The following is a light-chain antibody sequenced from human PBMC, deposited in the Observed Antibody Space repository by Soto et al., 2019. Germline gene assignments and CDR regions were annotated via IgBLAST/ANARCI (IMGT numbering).Light chain of an antibody. Sequence: QSVLTQPPSASGSPGQSVTISCTGTSSDIGAYNYVSWYQQYPGKAPKLMIYEVSKRPSGVPDRFSCSKSGNTASLTVFGLQAEDEADYYCTSHAGSTNLVFGGGTKLTVL. CDR3: TSHAGSTNLV. V-gene: IGLV2-8*01. J-gene: IGLJ2*01. CDR2: EVS. CDR1: SSDIGAYNY.